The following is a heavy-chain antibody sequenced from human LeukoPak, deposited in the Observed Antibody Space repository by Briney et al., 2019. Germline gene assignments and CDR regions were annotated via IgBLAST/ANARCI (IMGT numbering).Heavy chain of an antibody. CDR1: GFTFSNAW. V-gene: IGHV3-15*01. D-gene: IGHD3-22*01. CDR3: TTDPNYYDSSGYYGDDAFDI. CDR2: IKSKTDGGTT. J-gene: IGHJ3*02. Sequence: GGSLRLSCAASGFTFSNAWMSWVRQAPGKGLEWVGRIKSKTDGGTTDYAAPVKGRFTISRDDSKNTLYLQMNSLKTEDTAVYYCTTDPNYYDSSGYYGDDAFDIWGQGTMVTVSS.